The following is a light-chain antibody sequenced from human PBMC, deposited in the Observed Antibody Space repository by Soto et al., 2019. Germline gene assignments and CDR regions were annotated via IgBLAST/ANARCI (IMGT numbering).Light chain of an antibody. CDR1: QTISNTY. J-gene: IGKJ2*01. CDR3: QQYGSSPGYT. V-gene: IGKV3-20*01. Sequence: EIVLTPSPGTVSLSPGKRATLSCRASQTISNTYVAWYQQKAGQAPRLLIYGASYRATGIPDRFSGSGSGTDFTLTIGRVEPEDVAVYYCQQYGSSPGYTFGQGTKVDIK. CDR2: GAS.